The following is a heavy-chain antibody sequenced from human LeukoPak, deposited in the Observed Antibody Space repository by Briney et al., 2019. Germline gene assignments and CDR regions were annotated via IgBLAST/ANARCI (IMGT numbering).Heavy chain of an antibody. D-gene: IGHD3-22*01. CDR2: INPSGGST. CDR3: AREWFLHAFDI. CDR1: GYTFTSYY. Sequence: ASVKVSCKASGYTFTSYYMHWVRQAPGQGLEWMGIINPSGGSTSYAQKFQGRVTMTRDTSTSTVYMELSSLGSEDTAVYYCAREWFLHAFDIWGQGTMVTVSS. J-gene: IGHJ3*02. V-gene: IGHV1-46*01.